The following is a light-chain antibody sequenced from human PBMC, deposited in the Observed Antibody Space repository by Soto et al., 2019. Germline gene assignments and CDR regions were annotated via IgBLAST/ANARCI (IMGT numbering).Light chain of an antibody. V-gene: IGLV2-14*01. J-gene: IGLJ2*01. CDR1: ASDVGDYNY. CDR3: SSYTSTRTHVI. CDR2: DVS. Sequence: QSAPTQPASVSGSPGQSITISCTATASDVGDYNYVSWFQRYPGKAPKLMIYDVSNRPSGVSNRFSGSKSGNTASLTISGLQAEDEADYYCSSYTSTRTHVIFGGGTKVTVL.